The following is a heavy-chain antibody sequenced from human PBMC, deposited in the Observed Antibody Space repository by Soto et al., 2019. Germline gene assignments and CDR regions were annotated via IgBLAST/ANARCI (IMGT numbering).Heavy chain of an antibody. V-gene: IGHV3-33*01. J-gene: IGHJ6*02. CDR2: IWYDGSNK. CDR1: GFTFSSYG. Sequence: GGSLRLSCAASGFTFSSYGMHWVRQAPGKGLEWVAVIWYDGSNKYYADSVKGRLTISRDNSKNTLYLQMNSLRAEDTAVYYCARERYYDFWSGPVYYGMDVWGQGTTVTVSS. CDR3: ARERYYDFWSGPVYYGMDV. D-gene: IGHD3-3*01.